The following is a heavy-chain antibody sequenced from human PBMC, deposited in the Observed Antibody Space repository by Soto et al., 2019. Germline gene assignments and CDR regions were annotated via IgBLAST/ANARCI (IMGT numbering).Heavy chain of an antibody. CDR2: IWYDGSNK. CDR1: GFTFSSYG. Sequence: QVQLVESGGGVVQPGRSLRLSCAASGFTFSSYGMHWVRQAPGKGLEWVAVIWYDGSNKYYADSVKVRFTISRDNSKNTLYLQMNSLRAEDTAVYYCARECTYYDFWSGYQPADYWGQGTLVTVSS. J-gene: IGHJ4*02. D-gene: IGHD3-3*01. V-gene: IGHV3-33*01. CDR3: ARECTYYDFWSGYQPADY.